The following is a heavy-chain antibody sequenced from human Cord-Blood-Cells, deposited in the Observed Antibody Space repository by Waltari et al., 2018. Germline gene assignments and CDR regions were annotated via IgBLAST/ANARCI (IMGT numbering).Heavy chain of an antibody. J-gene: IGHJ4*02. Sequence: EVQLVESGAGLVKPGRSLRLSCTASGFTLGDYAISCFRQAPGMGLEWVGVIRSKASGGTTEYAESVKGRCTISRDDSKSIAYLQMNSLKTEDTAVYYCTRGHGSGSYSTDFDYWGQGTLVTVSS. D-gene: IGHD3-10*01. CDR3: TRGHGSGSYSTDFDY. CDR2: IRSKASGGTT. CDR1: GFTLGDYA. V-gene: IGHV3-49*05.